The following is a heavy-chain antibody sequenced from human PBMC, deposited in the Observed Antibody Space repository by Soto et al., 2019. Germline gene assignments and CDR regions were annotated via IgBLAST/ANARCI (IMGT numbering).Heavy chain of an antibody. CDR3: ARSLSGPDAFDI. J-gene: IGHJ3*02. CDR2: INAGNGNT. V-gene: IGHV1-3*01. CDR1: GYTFTSYA. D-gene: IGHD2-15*01. Sequence: ASVKVSCKASGYTFTSYAMHWVRQAPGQRLEWMGWINAGNGNTKYSQKFQGRVTITRDTSASTAYMELSSLRSEDTAVYYCARSLSGPDAFDIWGQGTMVTVSS.